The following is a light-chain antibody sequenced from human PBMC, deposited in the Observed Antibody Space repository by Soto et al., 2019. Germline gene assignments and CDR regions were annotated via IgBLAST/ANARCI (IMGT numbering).Light chain of an antibody. CDR2: DAS. CDR3: QHYDHLPIT. V-gene: IGKV1-33*01. CDR1: QGISSY. Sequence: DIKFNHSPSFLSASEGDRVTITCRASQGISSYLAWYQQKPGRAPRLLLYDASSLETGVPSRFSGSGSGTDFTLTISSLQPEDVATYYCQHYDHLPITFGQGTLLEIK. J-gene: IGKJ5*01.